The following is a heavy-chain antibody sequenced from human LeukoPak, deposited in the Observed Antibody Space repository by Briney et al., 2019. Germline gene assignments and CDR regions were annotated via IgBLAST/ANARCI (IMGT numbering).Heavy chain of an antibody. CDR3: ARDTVEYYYGSGSYHWFDP. CDR1: GGSISSYY. D-gene: IGHD3-10*01. V-gene: IGHV4-59*01. Sequence: PSETLSLTCTVSGGSISSYYWSWIRQPPGKGLEWIGYIYYSGSTNYNPSLKSRVTISVDTSKNQFSLKLSSVTAADTAVYYCARDTVEYYYGSGSYHWFDPWGQGTLVTVSS. CDR2: IYYSGST. J-gene: IGHJ5*02.